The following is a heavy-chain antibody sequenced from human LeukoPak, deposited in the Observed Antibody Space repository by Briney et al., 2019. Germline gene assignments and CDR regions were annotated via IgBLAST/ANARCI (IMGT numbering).Heavy chain of an antibody. Sequence: GGSLRLSCAASEFTFRSYGMHWVRQAPGKGLEWVAFIRYDGSNKYYADSVKGRFTISRGNSKNTLYLQMNSLRPEDTAVYYCARQYCSTTSCYFDYWGQGTLVTVSS. J-gene: IGHJ4*02. D-gene: IGHD2-2*01. V-gene: IGHV3-30*02. CDR2: IRYDGSNK. CDR3: ARQYCSTTSCYFDY. CDR1: EFTFRSYG.